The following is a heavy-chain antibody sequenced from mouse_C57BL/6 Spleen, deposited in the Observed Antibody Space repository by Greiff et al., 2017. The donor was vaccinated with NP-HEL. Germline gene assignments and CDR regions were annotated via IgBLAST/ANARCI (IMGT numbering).Heavy chain of an antibody. V-gene: IGHV3-6*01. CDR1: GYSFTSGYY. CDR2: ISYDGSN. J-gene: IGHJ4*01. Sequence: EVKLVESGPGLVKPSQSLSLTCSVTGYSFTSGYYWYWIRQLPGNKLEWMGYISYDGSNNYNPSLKNRISITRDTSKNQFFLKLNSVTTEDTATYYCARDSNYHYYAMDYWGQGTSVTVSS. CDR3: ARDSNYHYYAMDY. D-gene: IGHD2-5*01.